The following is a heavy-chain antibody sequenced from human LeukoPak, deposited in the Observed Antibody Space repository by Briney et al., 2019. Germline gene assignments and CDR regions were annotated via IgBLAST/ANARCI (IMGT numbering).Heavy chain of an antibody. D-gene: IGHD3-3*01. CDR1: GYTFTGYY. Sequence: ASVKVSCKASGYTFTGYYMHWVRQAPGQGLEWMGWINPNSGGTNYAQKFQGRVTMTRDTSISTAYMELSRLRSDDTAVYYCARGKQLRFLEWLGRGFDPWGQGTLVTVSS. CDR3: ARGKQLRFLEWLGRGFDP. J-gene: IGHJ5*02. CDR2: INPNSGGT. V-gene: IGHV1-2*02.